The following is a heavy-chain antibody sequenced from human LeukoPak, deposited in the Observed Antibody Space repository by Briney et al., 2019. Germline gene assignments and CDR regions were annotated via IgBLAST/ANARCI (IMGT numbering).Heavy chain of an antibody. D-gene: IGHD4-11*01. J-gene: IGHJ6*02. CDR3: ARDQGSNYVFYYYYYGMDV. CDR2: IRYDGSNK. Sequence: GGSLRLSCAASGFTFSSYGMHWVRQAPGKGLEWVAVIRYDGSNKYYADSVKGRFTISRDNSKNTLYLQMNSLRAEDTAVYYCARDQGSNYVFYYYYYGMDVWGQGTTVTVSS. CDR1: GFTFSSYG. V-gene: IGHV3-33*01.